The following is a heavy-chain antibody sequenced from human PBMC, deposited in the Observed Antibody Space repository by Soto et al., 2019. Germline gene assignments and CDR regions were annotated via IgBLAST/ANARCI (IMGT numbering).Heavy chain of an antibody. CDR3: ARRIEVAAADGVGYYYLDV. D-gene: IGHD3-22*01. V-gene: IGHV4-59*08. CDR2: LYYSGTT. J-gene: IGHJ6*03. CDR1: GGSIRGYY. Sequence: KASETLSLTCTVSGGSIRGYYWSWIRQPPGKGLEWIGYLYYSGTTNYNPSLKSRLTMSVDTSKNQFSLKLSSVTAADTAVYYCARRIEVAAADGVGYYYLDVLGKGTSVTVSS.